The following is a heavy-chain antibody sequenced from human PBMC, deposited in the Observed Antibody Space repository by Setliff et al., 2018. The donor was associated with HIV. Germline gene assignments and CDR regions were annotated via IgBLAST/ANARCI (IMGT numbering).Heavy chain of an antibody. CDR3: VRLKSGPRNDFWGVYSMDV. CDR1: GGSITSSPFY. D-gene: IGHD3-3*01. J-gene: IGHJ6*04. Sequence: ETLSLTCVVTGGSITSSPFYWGWIRQPPGKGLEWIGTLSYSGSTFSNPSLMSRLTLSMDTSKNQFSLKLSSVTAEDTALYHCVRLKSGPRNDFWGVYSMDVWGKGTTVTGLL. CDR2: LSYSGST. V-gene: IGHV4-39*01.